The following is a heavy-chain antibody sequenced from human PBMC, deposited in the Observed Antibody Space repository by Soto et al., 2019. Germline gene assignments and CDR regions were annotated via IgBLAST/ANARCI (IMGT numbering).Heavy chain of an antibody. J-gene: IGHJ4*02. CDR2: IYSGGST. CDR1: GFTVSSNY. V-gene: IGHV3-53*01. CDR3: ARGGGLYSSAFIDY. Sequence: GGSLRLSCAASGFTVSSNYMSWVRQAPGKGLEWVSVIYSGGSTYYADSVKGRFTISRDNSKNTLYLQMNSLRAEDTAVYYCARGGGLYSSAFIDYWGQGNLVAVSS. D-gene: IGHD6-19*01.